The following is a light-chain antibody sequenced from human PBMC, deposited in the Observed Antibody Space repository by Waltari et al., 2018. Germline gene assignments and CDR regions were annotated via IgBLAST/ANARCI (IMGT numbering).Light chain of an antibody. J-gene: IGLJ2*01. Sequence: RWFQQKPGQAPLVVIYKDSERPSGIPERFSGSSSGTTVTLTISGAQVDDEADYYCYSAADNSLVFGGGTKLTVL. V-gene: IGLV3-27*01. CDR3: YSAADNSLV. CDR2: KDS.